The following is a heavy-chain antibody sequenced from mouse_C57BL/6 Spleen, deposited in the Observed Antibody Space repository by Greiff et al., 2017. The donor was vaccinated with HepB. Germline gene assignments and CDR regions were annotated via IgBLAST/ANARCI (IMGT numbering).Heavy chain of an antibody. Sequence: VQLQQSGAELVRPGSSVKMSCKTSGYTFTSYGINWVKQRPGQGLEWIGYIYIGNGYTEYNEKFKGKATLTSDTSSSPAYMQLSSLTSEDSAIDFCARGDYGSSYSYWYFDVWGTGTTVTVSS. CDR2: IYIGNGYT. CDR3: ARGDYGSSYSYWYFDV. CDR1: GYTFTSYG. V-gene: IGHV1-58*01. D-gene: IGHD1-1*01. J-gene: IGHJ1*03.